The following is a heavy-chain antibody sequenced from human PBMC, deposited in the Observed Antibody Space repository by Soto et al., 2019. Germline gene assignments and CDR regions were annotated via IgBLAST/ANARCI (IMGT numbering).Heavy chain of an antibody. CDR3: AGIYSGSPGGTLRY. CDR2: IYYSGST. D-gene: IGHD1-26*01. J-gene: IGHJ4*02. CDR1: GGYISSGGYY. Sequence: QVQLQESGPGLVKPSHTLSLTCTVSGGYISSGGYYWSWIRQHPGKGLEWIGYIYYSGSTYYNPSLKSRVTISLDTSKNQFSLKLSSVTAADTAVYYCAGIYSGSPGGTLRYWGQGTLVTASS. V-gene: IGHV4-31*03.